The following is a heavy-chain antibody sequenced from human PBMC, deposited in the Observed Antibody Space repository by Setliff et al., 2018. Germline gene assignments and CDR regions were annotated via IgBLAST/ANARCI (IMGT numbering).Heavy chain of an antibody. CDR1: GASISSYY. V-gene: IGHV4-59*08. Sequence: SETLSLTCTVSGASISSYYWSWIRQPPGKGLEWIGYIYYGGTTNYNPSLKSRVSISVDTSQNQFSLKLSSVTAADTAAYYCASHPRVTIFGVVAFDYWGQGILVTVSS. CDR3: ASHPRVTIFGVVAFDY. CDR2: IYYGGTT. J-gene: IGHJ4*02. D-gene: IGHD3-3*01.